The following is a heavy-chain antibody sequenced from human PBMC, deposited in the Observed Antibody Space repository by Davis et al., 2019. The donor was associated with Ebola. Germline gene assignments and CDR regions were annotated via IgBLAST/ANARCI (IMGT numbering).Heavy chain of an antibody. Sequence: GESLKISCKGSGYSFTSYWIGWVRQAPGQGLEWMGIINPSGGSTNYAQKFQGRVTITADKSTSTAYMELSSLRSEDTAVYYCARDLGQLQGYWGQGTLITVSS. J-gene: IGHJ4*02. CDR2: INPSGGST. CDR1: GYSFTSYW. V-gene: IGHV1-46*01. D-gene: IGHD5-18*01. CDR3: ARDLGQLQGY.